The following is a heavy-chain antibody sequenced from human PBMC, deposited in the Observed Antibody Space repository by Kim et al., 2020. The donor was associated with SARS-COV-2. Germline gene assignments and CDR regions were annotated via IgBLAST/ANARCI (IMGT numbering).Heavy chain of an antibody. J-gene: IGHJ4*02. CDR1: GGSISSYY. D-gene: IGHD2-15*01. CDR2: IYTSGST. CDR3: ARGGGVVVHGQFDY. Sequence: SETLSLTCTVSGGSISSYYWSWIRQPAGKGLEWIGRIYTSGSTNYNPSLKSRVTMSVDTSKNQFSLKLSSVTAADTAVYYCARGGGVVVHGQFDYWGQGTLVTVSS. V-gene: IGHV4-4*07.